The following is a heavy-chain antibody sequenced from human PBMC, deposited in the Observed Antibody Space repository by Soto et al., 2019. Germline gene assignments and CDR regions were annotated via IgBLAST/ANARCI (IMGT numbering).Heavy chain of an antibody. V-gene: IGHV4-31*03. CDR1: GGSISSGGYY. D-gene: IGHD3-3*01. CDR2: IYYSGST. CDR3: ATGYDFWSGYPPLGCYYGMDV. Sequence: SETLSLTCTVSGGSISSGGYYWSWIRQHPGKDLEWIGYIYYSGSTYYNPSLKSRVTISVDTSKNQFSLKLSSVTAADTAVYYCATGYDFWSGYPPLGCYYGMDVWGQGTTVTASS. J-gene: IGHJ6*02.